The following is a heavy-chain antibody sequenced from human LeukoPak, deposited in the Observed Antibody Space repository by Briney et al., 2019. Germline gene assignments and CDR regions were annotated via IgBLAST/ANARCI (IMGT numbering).Heavy chain of an antibody. CDR3: ARGLGGSGNDF. CDR2: IWYDGSNK. J-gene: IGHJ4*02. Sequence: GRSLRLSCAASGFTFSSYGMQWVRQAPGKGREWVAVIWYDGSNKYYADSVKGRFTISRDNSKNTLYLQMNNLSAEVTAVYYGARGLGGSGNDFWGQGTLVTVSS. D-gene: IGHD3-10*01. CDR1: GFTFSSYG. V-gene: IGHV3-33*01.